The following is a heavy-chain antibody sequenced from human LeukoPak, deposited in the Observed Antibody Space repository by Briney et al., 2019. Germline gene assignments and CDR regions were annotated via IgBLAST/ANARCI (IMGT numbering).Heavy chain of an antibody. CDR3: ARFGGMGFDP. J-gene: IGHJ5*02. D-gene: IGHD3-16*01. CDR2: INHSGST. Sequence: SETLSLTCAVYGGSFSGYYWSWIRQPPGKGLEWIGEINHSGSTNYNPSLKSRVTISVDTSKNQFSLKLSSVTAADTAVYYCARFGGMGFDPWGQGTLVTVSS. CDR1: GGSFSGYY. V-gene: IGHV4-34*01.